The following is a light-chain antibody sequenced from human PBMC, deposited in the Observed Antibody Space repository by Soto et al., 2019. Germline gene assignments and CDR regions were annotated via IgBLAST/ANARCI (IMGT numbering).Light chain of an antibody. V-gene: IGKV3-20*01. Sequence: EIVLTQSPGTLSLSPAERATLSCRSSQSVSSSYLAWYQQKPGQAPRLLIYGASSRATGIPDRFSGSGSGTEFTLTISSLQSEDFAVYYCQQYNNWPPWTFGQGTKVDI. CDR2: GAS. J-gene: IGKJ1*01. CDR1: QSVSSSY. CDR3: QQYNNWPPWT.